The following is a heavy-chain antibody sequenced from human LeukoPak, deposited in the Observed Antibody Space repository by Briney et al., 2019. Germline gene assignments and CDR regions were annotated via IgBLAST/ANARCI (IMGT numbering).Heavy chain of an antibody. D-gene: IGHD1-1*01. J-gene: IGHJ6*03. CDR2: ISSSGSTI. Sequence: TGGSLRLSCAASGFTFSSYEMNWVRQAPGKGLEWVSYISSSGSTIYYADSVKGRFTISRDNAKNSLYLQMNSLRAEDTAVYYCASRRYKYGTDFYYMDVWGKGTTVTVSS. CDR3: ASRRYKYGTDFYYMDV. CDR1: GFTFSSYE. V-gene: IGHV3-48*03.